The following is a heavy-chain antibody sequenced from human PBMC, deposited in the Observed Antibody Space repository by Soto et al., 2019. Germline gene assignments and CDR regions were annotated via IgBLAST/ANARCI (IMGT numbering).Heavy chain of an antibody. CDR2: IYYSGST. CDR3: ARDFGMDV. CDR1: GGSISSYY. J-gene: IGHJ6*02. Sequence: QVQLQESGPGLVKPSETLSLTCTVSGGSISSYYWSWIRQPPGKGLEWIGYIYYSGSTNYNPSLKSSVHQLGEPSQNQFSPKLSSVAASETAVYYCARDFGMDVWGQGTTVTVSS. V-gene: IGHV4-59*01.